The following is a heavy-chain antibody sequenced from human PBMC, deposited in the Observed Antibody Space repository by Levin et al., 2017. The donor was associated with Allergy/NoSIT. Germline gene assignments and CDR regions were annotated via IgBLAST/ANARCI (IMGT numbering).Heavy chain of an antibody. CDR1: GFTFSSYW. CDR2: IKQDGSEK. V-gene: IGHV3-7*01. Sequence: LTGGSLRLSCAASGFTFSSYWMNWVRQAPGKGLEWVANIKQDGSEKYYVDSVKGRFTISRDNAKNSLYLQMNSLRAEDTAVYYCARGAPYSYGSYHYYYGMDVWGQGTTVTVSS. D-gene: IGHD5-18*01. J-gene: IGHJ6*02. CDR3: ARGAPYSYGSYHYYYGMDV.